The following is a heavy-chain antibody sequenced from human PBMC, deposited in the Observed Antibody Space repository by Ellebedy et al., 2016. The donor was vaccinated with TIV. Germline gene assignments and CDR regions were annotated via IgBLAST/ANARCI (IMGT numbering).Heavy chain of an antibody. V-gene: IGHV3-23*01. Sequence: PGGSLRLSCAASGFTFSRYAIGWVRQAPGKGLEWVSGIVGSGAQKYADSVKGQFTISRDNSKGTVDLQMNSLRVEDTAVYFCAKDRTPGDGYWVFDDWGQGTLVTVSS. CDR3: AKDRTPGDGYWVFDD. CDR2: IVGSGA. D-gene: IGHD5-18*01. CDR1: GFTFSRYA. J-gene: IGHJ4*02.